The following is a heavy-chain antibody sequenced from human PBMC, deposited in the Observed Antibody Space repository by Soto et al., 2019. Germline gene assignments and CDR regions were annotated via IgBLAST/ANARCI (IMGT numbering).Heavy chain of an antibody. J-gene: IGHJ5*02. D-gene: IGHD6-13*01. CDR2: TYYRSKWYN. CDR3: ARDQDSSSFFWFDP. Sequence: SQTLSLTCAISGDSVSSNSAALNWIMQSPSRGLEWLGRTYYRSKWYNDYAVSVKSRITINPDTSKNQFSLQLNSVTPEDTAVYYCARDQDSSSFFWFDPWGQGTLVTVSS. CDR1: GDSVSSNSAA. V-gene: IGHV6-1*01.